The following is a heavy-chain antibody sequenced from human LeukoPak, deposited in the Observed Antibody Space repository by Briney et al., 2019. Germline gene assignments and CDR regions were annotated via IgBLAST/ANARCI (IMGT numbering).Heavy chain of an antibody. Sequence: PSQTLSLTCTVSGGSISSGSYYWSWIRQPPGKGLEWIGYIYYSGSTNYNPSLKSRVTISVDTSKNQFSLKLSSVTAADTAVYYCARDIGSSWYYAFDIWGQGTMVTVPS. CDR3: ARDIGSSWYYAFDI. CDR2: IYYSGST. J-gene: IGHJ3*02. CDR1: GGSISSGSYY. V-gene: IGHV4-61*01. D-gene: IGHD6-13*01.